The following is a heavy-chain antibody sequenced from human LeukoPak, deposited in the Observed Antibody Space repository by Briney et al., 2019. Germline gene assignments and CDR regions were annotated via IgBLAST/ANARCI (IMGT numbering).Heavy chain of an antibody. CDR3: ARNLLYYYDSSGYYEEDYFDY. CDR2: INHSGST. D-gene: IGHD3-22*01. Sequence: PSETLSLTCAVYGGSFSGYYWSWIRQPPGKGLEWIGEINHSGSTNYNPSLKSRVTISVDTSKNQFSLKLSSVTAADTAVYYCARNLLYYYDSSGYYEEDYFDYWGQGTLVTVSS. V-gene: IGHV4-34*01. CDR1: GGSFSGYY. J-gene: IGHJ4*02.